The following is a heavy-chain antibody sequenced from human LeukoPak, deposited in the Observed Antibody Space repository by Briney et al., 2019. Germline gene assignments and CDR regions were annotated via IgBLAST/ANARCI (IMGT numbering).Heavy chain of an antibody. V-gene: IGHV3-23*01. CDR1: GFTFSSYG. Sequence: GGSLRLSCAASGFTFSSYGMSWVRQAPGKGLEWVSSISGSGGTTYYADSVKGRFTISRDNAKNTLYLQMNSLRADDTAVYSCAKDPPTVMANAFDIWGQGTMVTVS. J-gene: IGHJ3*02. CDR3: AKDPPTVMANAFDI. CDR2: ISGSGGTT. D-gene: IGHD5-18*01.